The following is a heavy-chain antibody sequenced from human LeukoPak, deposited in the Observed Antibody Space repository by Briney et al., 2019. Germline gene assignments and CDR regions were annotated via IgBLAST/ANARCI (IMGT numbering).Heavy chain of an antibody. D-gene: IGHD1-20*01. CDR2: ISGSGGST. V-gene: IGHV3-23*01. CDR1: GFTFSSYA. Sequence: GGSLRLSCAASGFTFSSYAMSWVRQAPGKGLEWVSAISGSGGSTYYADSVKGRFTISRDNSKNTLYLQMNSLRAEDTAVYYCAKSPLITGTPEYFQHWGQGTLVTVSS. CDR3: AKSPLITGTPEYFQH. J-gene: IGHJ1*01.